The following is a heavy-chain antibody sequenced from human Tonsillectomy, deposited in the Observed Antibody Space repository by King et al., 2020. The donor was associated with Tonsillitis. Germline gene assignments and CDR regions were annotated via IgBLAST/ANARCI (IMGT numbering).Heavy chain of an antibody. D-gene: IGHD6-6*01. V-gene: IGHV4-39*01. Sequence: QLQESGPGLVKPSETLSPTCTVSGGSISSGSYYWGWIRQPPGKGLEWIATIYYNGSTYYNPSLKSRVTISVDTSKNQFSLKLSSVTAADTAVYYCARHIRQLIDYWGQGTLVTVSS. CDR1: GGSISSGSYY. CDR3: ARHIRQLIDY. CDR2: IYYNGST. J-gene: IGHJ4*02.